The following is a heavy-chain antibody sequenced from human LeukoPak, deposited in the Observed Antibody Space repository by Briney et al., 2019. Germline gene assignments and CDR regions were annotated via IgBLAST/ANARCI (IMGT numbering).Heavy chain of an antibody. CDR2: VYYSGST. V-gene: IGHV4-59*01. D-gene: IGHD3-22*01. CDR3: ALGSSSYYYAGHH. Sequence: PSETLSLTCTVSSGSISAYYCNWMRQTPEKGLEWVGYVYYSGSTKYNPSLKIRVTISMDTSKTQFSLDLSAVTAADTAVYYCALGSSSYYYAGHHWGQGILVTVSS. CDR1: SGSISAYY. J-gene: IGHJ5*02.